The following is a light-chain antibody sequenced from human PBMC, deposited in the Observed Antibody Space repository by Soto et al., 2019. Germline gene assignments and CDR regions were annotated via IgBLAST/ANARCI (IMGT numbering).Light chain of an antibody. CDR1: SSDVGGYNY. Sequence: QSALTQPPSASGSPVQSVTISCTGTSSDVGGYNYVSWYQQHPGKAPKLIISEVSKRPSVVSDRFSGSKSGNTASLTVSGLQAEDEADYYCTSHAGSNNYVFGTGTKLTVL. CDR3: TSHAGSNNYV. J-gene: IGLJ1*01. CDR2: EVS. V-gene: IGLV2-8*01.